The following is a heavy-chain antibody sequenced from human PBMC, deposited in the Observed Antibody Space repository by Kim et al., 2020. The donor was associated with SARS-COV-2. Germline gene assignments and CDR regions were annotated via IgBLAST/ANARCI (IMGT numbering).Heavy chain of an antibody. J-gene: IGHJ6*02. D-gene: IGHD2-8*02. V-gene: IGHV3-15*01. Sequence: YSPPVKGRFTISRDDSKNTVYLQMDSLKTEDTGLYYCTAAWSYYYYAMDVWGHGTTVTVSS. CDR3: TAAWSYYYYAMDV.